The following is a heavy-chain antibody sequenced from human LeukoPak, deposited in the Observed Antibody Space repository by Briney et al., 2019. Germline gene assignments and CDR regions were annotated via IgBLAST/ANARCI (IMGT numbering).Heavy chain of an antibody. V-gene: IGHV1-69*04. CDR2: IIPILGIA. J-gene: IGHJ5*02. D-gene: IGHD2-2*01. CDR1: GGTFSSYT. CDR3: ARDLEAVVVVPAAYTPFDP. Sequence: SLKVSWKASGGTFSSYTISWVRQAPGQGREWMGRIIPILGIANYVQKFQGRVTITADKSTSTAYMELSSLRSEDTAVYYCARDLEAVVVVPAAYTPFDPWGQGALDTVSS.